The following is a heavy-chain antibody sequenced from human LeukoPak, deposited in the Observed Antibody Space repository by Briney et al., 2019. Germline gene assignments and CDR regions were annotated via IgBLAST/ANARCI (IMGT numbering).Heavy chain of an antibody. J-gene: IGHJ4*02. CDR1: GYTFTSYG. D-gene: IGHD1-26*01. V-gene: IGHV1-18*01. CDR2: ISAYNGNT. Sequence: ASVKVSCKASGYTFTSYGISWVRQAPGQGLEWMGWISAYNGNTNYAQKLQGRVTMTTDTSTSTAYMELRSLRSDDTAVYYCARDGWELLRGGRYFDYWGQGTLVTVSS. CDR3: ARDGWELLRGGRYFDY.